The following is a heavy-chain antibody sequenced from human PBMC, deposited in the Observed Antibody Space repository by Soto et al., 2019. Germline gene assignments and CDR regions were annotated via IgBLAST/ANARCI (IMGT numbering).Heavy chain of an antibody. CDR2: ISGGGDST. CDR1: GFTFSNYA. CDR3: AKRSLTPAAMKSPFDY. J-gene: IGHJ4*02. D-gene: IGHD2-2*01. V-gene: IGHV3-23*01. Sequence: EVQLLESGGGLVQPGGSLRLSCAASGFTFSNYAMSWVRQAPGKGLEWVSTISGGGDSTYYADSVKSRVTISRDNSKNPMYLQVNSLSAEDTAAYYCAKRSLTPAAMKSPFDYWGQGTLVIVSS.